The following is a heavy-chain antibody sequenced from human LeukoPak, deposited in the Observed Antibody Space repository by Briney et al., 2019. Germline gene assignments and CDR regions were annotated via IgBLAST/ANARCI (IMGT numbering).Heavy chain of an antibody. CDR3: ATQDSSHY. J-gene: IGHJ4*02. Sequence: SETLSLTCTVSGDSVSSTNYYWGWIRQPPGRGLEWIASIRYSESAYYSPTLKSRATISVDTSKNQFSLRLRSLTATDTAVYYCATQDSSHYWGQGTLVTVSS. CDR2: IRYSESA. CDR1: GDSVSSTNYY. D-gene: IGHD3-22*01. V-gene: IGHV4-39*01.